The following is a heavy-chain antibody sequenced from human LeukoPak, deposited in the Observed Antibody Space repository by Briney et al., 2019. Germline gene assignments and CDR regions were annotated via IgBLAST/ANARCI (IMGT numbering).Heavy chain of an antibody. CDR2: IYASGST. Sequence: SETLSLTCTVSGGSISTTNYYWAWIRQPPGKRLEWIGCIYASGSTNYNPSLESRVTISVDTSKNQFSLKLNSVTAADTAVYYCARHGVVTMIAHPGHWFDPWGQGTLVTVSS. CDR3: ARHGVVTMIAHPGHWFDP. D-gene: IGHD3-22*01. CDR1: GGSISTTNYY. V-gene: IGHV4-61*05. J-gene: IGHJ5*02.